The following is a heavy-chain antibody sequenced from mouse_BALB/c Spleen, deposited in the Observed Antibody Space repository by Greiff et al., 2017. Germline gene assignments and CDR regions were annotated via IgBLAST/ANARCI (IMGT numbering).Heavy chain of an antibody. V-gene: IGHV1-7*01. CDR1: GYTFTSYW. D-gene: IGHD1-1*01. CDR3: ARNYYGSSFLYYYAMDY. J-gene: IGHJ4*01. CDR2: INPSTGYT. Sequence: QVQLKESGAELAKPGASVKMSCKASGYTFTSYWMHWVKQRPGQGLEWIGYINPSTGYTEYNQKFKDKATLTADKSFSTAYMQLSSLTSEDSAVYYCARNYYGSSFLYYYAMDYWGQGTSVTVSS.